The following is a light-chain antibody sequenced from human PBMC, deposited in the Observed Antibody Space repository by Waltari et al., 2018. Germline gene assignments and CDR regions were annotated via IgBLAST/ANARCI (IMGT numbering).Light chain of an antibody. V-gene: IGLV2-23*02. J-gene: IGLJ2*01. CDR1: YSNVGSYDL. CDR2: EVL. CDR3: CSYASSSPRLI. Sequence: QSALTQPASVSGSLGQSISISCSGTYSNVGSYDLFSWYHQRPGEAPKLLIYEVLKRPSGISNRFSGSKSGNAASLTISALQPEDEGTYYCCSYASSSPRLIFGGGTELSVL.